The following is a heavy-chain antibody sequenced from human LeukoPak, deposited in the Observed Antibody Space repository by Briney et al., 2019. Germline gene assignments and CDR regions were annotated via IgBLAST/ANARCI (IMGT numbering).Heavy chain of an antibody. CDR3: ATDDYGPAGY. CDR1: GFTFRHYW. V-gene: IGHV3-7*01. J-gene: IGHJ4*02. CDR2: MNGDGREK. Sequence: GESLRLSCAASGFTFRHYWMSWVRQAPGKGLEWVANMNGDGREKYYVDSVRGRFTISRDNAKNSLYLQMNSLRVEDTAVYYCATDDYGPAGYGGQGTLVTVSS. D-gene: IGHD4-17*01.